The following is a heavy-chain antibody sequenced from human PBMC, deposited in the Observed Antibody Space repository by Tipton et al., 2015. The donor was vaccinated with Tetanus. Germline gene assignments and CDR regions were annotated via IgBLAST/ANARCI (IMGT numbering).Heavy chain of an antibody. CDR2: IYFSGST. D-gene: IGHD3-22*01. V-gene: IGHV4-39*01. CDR3: AKLFRVRARGITMVVVVPAGCFDC. CDR1: GASISNSSSY. J-gene: IGHJ4*02. Sequence: TLSLTCTVSGASISNSSSYWGWIRQSPGKGLEWIGNIYFSGSTYYNPSLKSRVTISVDTSKNQFSLRLNSVTAADTAVYYCAKLFRVRARGITMVVVVPAGCFDCWGQGTLVTVSS.